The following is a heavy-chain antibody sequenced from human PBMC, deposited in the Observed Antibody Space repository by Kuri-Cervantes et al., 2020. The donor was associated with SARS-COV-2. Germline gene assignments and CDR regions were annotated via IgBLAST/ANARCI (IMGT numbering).Heavy chain of an antibody. Sequence: ASVKVSCKASGYTFTSYYMHWVRQAPGQGLEWMGIINPSGGSTTYAQKFQGRVTMTRDTSTSTVYMELSSLRSEDTAVYYCARASVGATNRSAFDIWGQGTMVTVSS. D-gene: IGHD1-26*01. J-gene: IGHJ3*02. CDR2: INPSGGST. CDR3: ARASVGATNRSAFDI. V-gene: IGHV1-46*03. CDR1: GYTFTSYY.